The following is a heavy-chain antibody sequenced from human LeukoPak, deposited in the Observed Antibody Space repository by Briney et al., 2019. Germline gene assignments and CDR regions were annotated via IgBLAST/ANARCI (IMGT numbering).Heavy chain of an antibody. Sequence: GASVKVSCKVSGYTLTELSMHWVRQAPGKGLEWMGGFDPEDGETIYAQKFQGRVTMTEDTSTDTAYMELCSLRSEDTAVYYCATQPIAARPYYYYYTDVWGKGTTVTVSS. V-gene: IGHV1-24*01. D-gene: IGHD6-6*01. CDR3: ATQPIAARPYYYYYTDV. J-gene: IGHJ6*03. CDR1: GYTLTELS. CDR2: FDPEDGET.